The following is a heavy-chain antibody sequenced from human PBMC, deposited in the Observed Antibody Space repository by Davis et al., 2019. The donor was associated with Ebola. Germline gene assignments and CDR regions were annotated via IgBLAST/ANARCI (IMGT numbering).Heavy chain of an antibody. D-gene: IGHD4-17*01. CDR3: ASGAMTTVTTEPGAYYYYYGMDV. CDR2: IYHSGST. V-gene: IGHV4-30-2*01. Sequence: PSETLSLTCAVSGGSISSGGYSWSWIRQPPGKGLEWIGYIYHSGSTYYNPSLKSRVTISVDRSKNQFSLKLSSVTAADTAVYYCASGAMTTVTTEPGAYYYYYGMDVWGQGTTVTVSS. J-gene: IGHJ6*02. CDR1: GGSISSGGYS.